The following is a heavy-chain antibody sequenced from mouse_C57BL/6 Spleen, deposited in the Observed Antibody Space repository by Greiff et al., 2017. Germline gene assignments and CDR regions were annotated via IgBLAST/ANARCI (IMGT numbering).Heavy chain of an antibody. CDR1: GYAFSSYW. J-gene: IGHJ2*01. V-gene: IGHV1-80*01. Sequence: QVQLKESGAELVKPGASVKISCKASGYAFSSYWMNWVKQRPGKGLEWIGQIYPGDGATTYTGKFKGKATLTADKASSTAYMQLSSLSSEDSAVYFCAKELSFDYWGQGTTLTVSS. D-gene: IGHD2-12*01. CDR3: AKELSFDY. CDR2: IYPGDGAT.